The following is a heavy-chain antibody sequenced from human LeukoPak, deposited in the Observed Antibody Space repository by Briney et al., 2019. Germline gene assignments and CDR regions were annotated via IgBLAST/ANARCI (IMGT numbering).Heavy chain of an antibody. V-gene: IGHV1-8*01. CDR2: MNPNSGNT. CDR1: GYSFTSFD. Sequence: ASLKVSFKASGYSFTSFDINWVRQAPGQGLEWMGWMNPNSGNTGYVEKFQGRVSMTRNTSINTAYMELSSLRSDDTAIYYCARLTRYYYGMDVWGQGTTVTVSS. CDR3: ARLTRYYYGMDV. J-gene: IGHJ6*02. D-gene: IGHD1-14*01.